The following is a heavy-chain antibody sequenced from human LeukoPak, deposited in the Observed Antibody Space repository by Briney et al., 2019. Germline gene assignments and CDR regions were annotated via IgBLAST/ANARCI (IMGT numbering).Heavy chain of an antibody. CDR1: GFTVSSNY. CDR2: IYRGGST. J-gene: IGHJ4*02. CDR3: ARIRGGWYIDY. Sequence: PGGSLRLSCAASGFTVSSNYMSWVRQAPGKGLEWVSVIYRGGSTYYADSVKGRFTISRDNSKNTLYLQMNSLRAKDTAVYYCARIRGGWYIDYWGQGTLVTVSS. V-gene: IGHV3-53*01. D-gene: IGHD3-10*01.